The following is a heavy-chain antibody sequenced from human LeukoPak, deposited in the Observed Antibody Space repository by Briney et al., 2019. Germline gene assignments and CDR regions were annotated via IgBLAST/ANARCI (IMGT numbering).Heavy chain of an antibody. CDR3: AKRRLERSGERSLDY. J-gene: IGHJ4*02. V-gene: IGHV3-23*01. CDR2: LSRGGGVT. CDR1: GFDFNMFA. D-gene: IGHD1-1*01. Sequence: SGGSLRLSCTGSGFDFNMFAMNWVRQAPGQGLEWVSGLSRGGGVTNYADSVKGRFTISRDTSKNMVFLQMNDLRPEDTAVYYCAKRRLERSGERSLDYWGQGTLVTVSS.